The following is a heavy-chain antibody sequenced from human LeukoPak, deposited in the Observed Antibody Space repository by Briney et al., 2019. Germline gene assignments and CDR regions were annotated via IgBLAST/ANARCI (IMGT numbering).Heavy chain of an antibody. V-gene: IGHV4-59*01. CDR2: INYSGST. Sequence: SETLSLTCTVSGGSISSYYWSWIRQPPGKGVEWIGYINYSGSTNYNPSLKSRVTISVDTSKNQFYLKLSSVTAADTAVYYCASMDTSFDYWAREPWSPSPQ. CDR3: ASMDTSFDY. D-gene: IGHD3/OR15-3a*01. CDR1: GGSISSYY. J-gene: IGHJ4*02.